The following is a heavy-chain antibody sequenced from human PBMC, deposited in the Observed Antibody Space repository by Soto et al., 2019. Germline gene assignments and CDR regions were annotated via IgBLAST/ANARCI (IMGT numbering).Heavy chain of an antibody. CDR2: ISTDNGNQ. J-gene: IGHJ6*02. CDR1: GYTFTIYA. V-gene: IGHV1-3*04. CDR3: ARRLTTYNFFYGVDV. Sequence: SVEVSCTSSGYTFTIYAIHCVRQAPGQRLEWMGWISTDNGNQKYSQKFQGRVTITRYTSASTAYMEWSRVRSEDTAVYYCARRLTTYNFFYGVDVWGQGITVSV. D-gene: IGHD4-17*01.